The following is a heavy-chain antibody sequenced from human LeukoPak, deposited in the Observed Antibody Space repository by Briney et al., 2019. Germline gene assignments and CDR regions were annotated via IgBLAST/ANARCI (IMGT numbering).Heavy chain of an antibody. CDR3: ARQGRYCGGDCYGVRFDY. D-gene: IGHD2-21*01. V-gene: IGHV4-39*01. J-gene: IGHJ4*02. CDR1: GGSISSSSYY. CDR2: IYYSGST. Sequence: SETLSLTCTVSGGSISSSSYYWGWIRQPPGKGLEWIGSIYYSGSTYYNPSLKSRVTISVDTSKNQFSLKLSSVTAADTAVYYCARQGRYCGGDCYGVRFDYWGQGTLVTVSS.